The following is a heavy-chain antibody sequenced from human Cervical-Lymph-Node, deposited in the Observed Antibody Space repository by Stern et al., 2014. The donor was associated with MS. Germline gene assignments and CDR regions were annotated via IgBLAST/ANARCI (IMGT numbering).Heavy chain of an antibody. CDR3: VRQVTVRSRFDY. D-gene: IGHD4-11*01. Sequence: VQLVQSGPGLVKPSETLSRTCTVSGGSISSSYYWGWIRQSSGKGLEWIGSIDDTGRTFYNPSLKRRGTLSADTSNNQFSLKLSSVTAADTAVYYCVRQVTVRSRFDYWGQGTLVTVSS. J-gene: IGHJ4*02. CDR2: IDDTGRT. CDR1: GGSISSSYY. V-gene: IGHV4-39*01.